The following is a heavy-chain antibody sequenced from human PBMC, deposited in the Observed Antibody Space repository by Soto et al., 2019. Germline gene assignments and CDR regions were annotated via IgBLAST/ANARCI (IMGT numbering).Heavy chain of an antibody. CDR1: GYSVNAYY. D-gene: IGHD2-8*01. V-gene: IGHV1-2*02. CDR3: ARGLNLDY. J-gene: IGHJ4*02. CDR2: INPNSGDT. Sequence: QVQLVQSGAEGKKPGASVKVSCKASGYSVNAYYMHWVRQAPGQGLEWMGWINPNSGDTNYAQKFQGRVTMTRDTSINTAYMELSRLRSDDTAVFYCARGLNLDYWGQGMLVTVSS.